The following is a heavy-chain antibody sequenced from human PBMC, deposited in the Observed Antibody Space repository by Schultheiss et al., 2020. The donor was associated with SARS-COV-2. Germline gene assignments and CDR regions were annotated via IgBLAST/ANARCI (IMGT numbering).Heavy chain of an antibody. CDR3: ARVSGDGGKNPVGPYYYYGMDV. J-gene: IGHJ6*02. CDR1: GGSISSYY. Sequence: SETLSLTCTVSGGSISSYYWGWIRQPPGKGLEWIGSIYHSGSTYYNPSLKSRVTISVDTSKNQFSLKLSSVTAADTAVYYCARVSGDGGKNPVGPYYYYGMDVWGQGTTVTVSS. V-gene: IGHV4-39*07. CDR2: IYHSGST. D-gene: IGHD4-23*01.